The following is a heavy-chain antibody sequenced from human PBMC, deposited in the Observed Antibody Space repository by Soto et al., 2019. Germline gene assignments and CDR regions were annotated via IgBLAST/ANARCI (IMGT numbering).Heavy chain of an antibody. V-gene: IGHV1-2*02. Sequence: AAVKVSCNASGYTFTDYFVHWVRLAPGQGLEWMGWVNPDTGVATFPKKFKGRVTVTRDASINTEYVELTHLTSEDTGIYYCAREPIRGGVTYFFYXWGRATKVTVSX. CDR3: AREPIRGGVTYFFYX. J-gene: IGHJ4*02. CDR2: VNPDTGVA. CDR1: GYTFTDYF. D-gene: IGHD3-16*01.